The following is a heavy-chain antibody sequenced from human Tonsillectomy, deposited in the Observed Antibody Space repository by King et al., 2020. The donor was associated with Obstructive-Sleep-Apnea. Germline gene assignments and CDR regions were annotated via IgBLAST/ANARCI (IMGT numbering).Heavy chain of an antibody. Sequence: VQLVESGGVVVQPGGSLRLSCAASGFIFDDYAMHWVRQTPGKGLEWVSLISWNGGSTYYADSVRGRFTVSRDNSKHSLYLQMNSLRAEDTALYYYAKTSGYGWGWVDYWGEGTLVTVSS. CDR2: ISWNGGST. V-gene: IGHV3-43D*03. CDR3: AKTSGYGWGWVDY. D-gene: IGHD3-3*01. CDR1: GFIFDDYA. J-gene: IGHJ4*02.